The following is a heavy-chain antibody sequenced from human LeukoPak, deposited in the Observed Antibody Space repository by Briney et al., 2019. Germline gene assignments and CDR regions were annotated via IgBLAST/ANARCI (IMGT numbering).Heavy chain of an antibody. CDR1: GFNFSNHA. CDR3: VREDTPATANY. V-gene: IGHV3-23*01. D-gene: IGHD2-21*02. Sequence: GGSLRLSCAASGFNFSNHAMSWGRQTPGKGVEWVSAISGGGDITYYADSVTGRFTISRDNSKDTLFLQMHSLSPGDTAVYYCVREDTPATANYWGQGTLVTISS. J-gene: IGHJ4*02. CDR2: ISGGGDIT.